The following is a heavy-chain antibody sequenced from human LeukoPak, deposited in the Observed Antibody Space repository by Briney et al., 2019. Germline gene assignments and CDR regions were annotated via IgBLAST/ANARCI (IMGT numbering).Heavy chain of an antibody. D-gene: IGHD5-18*01. CDR3: ARGVSYGQRDEY. Sequence: SVKVSCKASGGTFSSYAISWVRQAPGQGLEWMGGIIPIFGTANYAQKFQGRVTMTRDTSISTAYMELSRLRSDDTAVYYCARGVSYGQRDEYWGQGTLVTVSS. CDR2: IIPIFGTA. V-gene: IGHV1-69*05. J-gene: IGHJ4*02. CDR1: GGTFSSYA.